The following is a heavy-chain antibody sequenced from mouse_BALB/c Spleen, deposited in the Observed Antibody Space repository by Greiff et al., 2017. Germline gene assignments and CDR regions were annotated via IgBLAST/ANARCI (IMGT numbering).Heavy chain of an antibody. CDR1: GYTFTNYW. CDR2: IYPGGGYT. CDR3: ARALDSSGPFEY. J-gene: IGHJ2*01. D-gene: IGHD3-2*01. V-gene: IGHV1-63*02. Sequence: QVHVKQSGAELVRPGTSVKMSCKAAGYTFTNYWIGWVKQRPGHGLEWIGDIYPGGGYTNYNEKFKGKATLTADTSSSTAYMQLSSLTSEDSAIYYCARALDSSGPFEYWGQGTTLTVSS.